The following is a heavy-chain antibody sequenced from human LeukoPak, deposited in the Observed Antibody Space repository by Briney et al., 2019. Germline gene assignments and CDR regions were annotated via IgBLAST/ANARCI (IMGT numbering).Heavy chain of an antibody. J-gene: IGHJ5*02. Sequence: ASVKVSCKASGYTFTSYGISRVRQAPGQGPEWMGWISAYNGNTNYAQKLQGRVTMTTDTSTSTAYMELRSLRSDDTAVYYCARDPVRTYYYGSGSYFGWFDPWGQGTLVTVSS. D-gene: IGHD3-10*01. CDR2: ISAYNGNT. V-gene: IGHV1-18*01. CDR3: ARDPVRTYYYGSGSYFGWFDP. CDR1: GYTFTSYG.